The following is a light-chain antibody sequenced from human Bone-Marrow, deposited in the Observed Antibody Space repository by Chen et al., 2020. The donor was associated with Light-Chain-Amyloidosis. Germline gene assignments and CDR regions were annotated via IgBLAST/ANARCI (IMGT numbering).Light chain of an antibody. CDR1: NIGSTS. CDR2: DDI. J-gene: IGLJ3*02. Sequence: SYVLTQPSSVSVAPGQTATIACGGNNIGSTSVHWYRQTPGQAPLLVVYDDIDRPSGIPERWSGSNSGNTASLTISRCEAGDEANYYCQVWGRSSDRPVFGGGTKLTVL. V-gene: IGLV3-21*02. CDR3: QVWGRSSDRPV.